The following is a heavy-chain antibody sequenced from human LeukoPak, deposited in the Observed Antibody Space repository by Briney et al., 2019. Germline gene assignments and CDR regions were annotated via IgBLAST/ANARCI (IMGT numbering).Heavy chain of an antibody. V-gene: IGHV3-30*02. CDR3: ARDWGTSSLYLVN. CDR2: IQNDGNNK. CDR1: GFTFSSNG. J-gene: IGHJ4*02. Sequence: GGSLRLSCVASGFTFSSNGMHWVRQAPGKGLERVAFIQNDGNNKKYADSVKGRFTISRDNSKNTLYLQMNSLRAEDTAVYYCARDWGTSSLYLVNWGQGTLVTVSS. D-gene: IGHD6-6*01.